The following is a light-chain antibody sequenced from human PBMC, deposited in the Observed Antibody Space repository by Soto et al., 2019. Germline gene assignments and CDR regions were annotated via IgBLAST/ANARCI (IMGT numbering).Light chain of an antibody. CDR3: QQSHSSPHT. V-gene: IGKV1-39*01. CDR1: QSIRSY. CDR2: GAY. J-gene: IGKJ4*01. Sequence: DIQMTQSPSSLSASVGDRVTITCRASQSIRSYLNWYQQKPGQAPGLLIYGAYSLQSGVPSRFSGSGSGTDFTLTISRLQPEDSASYCCQQSHSSPHTFGGGTKVEIK.